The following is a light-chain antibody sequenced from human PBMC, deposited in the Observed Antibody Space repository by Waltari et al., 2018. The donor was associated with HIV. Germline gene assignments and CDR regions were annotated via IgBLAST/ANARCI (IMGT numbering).Light chain of an antibody. V-gene: IGLV2-23*02. CDR2: EVS. CDR3: CSYAGSNTHV. J-gene: IGLJ1*01. CDR1: SSDVGRDNL. Sequence: QSALPQPASVSGSTGQYITISCTGTSSDVGRDNLVHWDQQHPGKAPKLTIYEVSKRPSGVSNRFSASKSANTASLTISGRQAEDEADYYCCSYAGSNTHVFGTGTKVTVL.